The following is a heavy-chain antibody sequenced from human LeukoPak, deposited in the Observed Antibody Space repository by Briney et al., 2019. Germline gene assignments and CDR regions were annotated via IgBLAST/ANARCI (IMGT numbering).Heavy chain of an antibody. CDR3: AKDCFYSSSWYFSDY. CDR2: ISGSGDST. Sequence: PWGVLRLSCAASGFTFSNYWMSWVRQAPGKGLEWVSVISGSGDSTDYADSVKGRFTISRDNSKNTLYLQMNSLRAEDTAVYYCAKDCFYSSSWYFSDYWGQGTLVTASS. D-gene: IGHD6-13*01. CDR1: GFTFSNYW. V-gene: IGHV3-23*01. J-gene: IGHJ4*02.